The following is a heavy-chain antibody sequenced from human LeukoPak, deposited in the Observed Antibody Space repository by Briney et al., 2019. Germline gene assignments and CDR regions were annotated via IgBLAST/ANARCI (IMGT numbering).Heavy chain of an antibody. CDR2: IYYSGNT. V-gene: IGHV4-39*07. Sequence: SETLSLTCTVSGVSISSSNSYWGWIRQPPGKGLEWIGSIYYSGNTYYNASLKSRVTISIDTSKNQFSLKLSSVTAADTAVYYCARGPTTVTRAFDYWGQGTLVTVSS. CDR3: ARGPTTVTRAFDY. J-gene: IGHJ4*02. D-gene: IGHD4-17*01. CDR1: GVSISSSNSY.